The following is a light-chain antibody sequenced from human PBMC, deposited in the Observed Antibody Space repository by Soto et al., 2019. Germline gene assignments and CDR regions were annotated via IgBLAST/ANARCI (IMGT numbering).Light chain of an antibody. CDR1: QSIRSW. CDR2: KAS. J-gene: IGKJ1*01. V-gene: IGKV1-5*03. CDR3: QQYDSYWT. Sequence: DIQMSQSPSTLSASVGDRVTITCRASQSIRSWLAWYQQKPGKAPKLLVYKASSLESGVPSRFSGSGSGTEFTLTISSLQPDDCATYYCQQYDSYWTFGQGTKGDIK.